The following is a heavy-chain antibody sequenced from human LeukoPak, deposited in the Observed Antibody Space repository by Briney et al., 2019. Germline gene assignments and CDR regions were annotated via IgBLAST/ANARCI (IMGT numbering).Heavy chain of an antibody. V-gene: IGHV3-9*01. CDR1: GFTFDDYA. CDR2: ISWNSGSI. Sequence: PGGSLRLSCAASGFTFDDYAMHWVRHAPGKGLEWVSGISWNSGSIGYADSVKGRFTISRDNAKNSLYLQMNSLRAEDTALYYCAKEDYYCSGSYGYWGQGTLVTVSS. J-gene: IGHJ4*02. D-gene: IGHD3-10*01. CDR3: AKEDYYCSGSYGY.